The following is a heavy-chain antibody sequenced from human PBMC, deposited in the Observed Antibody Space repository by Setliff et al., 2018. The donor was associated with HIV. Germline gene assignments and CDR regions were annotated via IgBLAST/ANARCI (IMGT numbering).Heavy chain of an antibody. CDR1: GYSISSGC. Sequence: LSLTCAVSGYSISSGCYWGWIRQPPGKGLEWVAVIWYDGSNKYYADSVQGRFTISRDNSKNTLYLQMNSLRADDTAVYYCVKDSEGGYTYGAYDYWGQGTLVTVSS. J-gene: IGHJ4*02. D-gene: IGHD5-18*01. CDR2: IWYDGSNK. CDR3: VKDSEGGYTYGAYDY. V-gene: IGHV3-33*06.